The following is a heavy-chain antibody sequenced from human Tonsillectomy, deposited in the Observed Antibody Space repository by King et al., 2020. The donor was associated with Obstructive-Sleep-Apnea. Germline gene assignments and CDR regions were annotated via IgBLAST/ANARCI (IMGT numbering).Heavy chain of an antibody. CDR2: ISGNSGSI. V-gene: IGHV3-9*01. Sequence: VQLVESGGGLVQPVKSLRLSCVASGFTFDDYARHWVRQAPGKGLEWGSGISGNSGSIGYADSVKGRFTISRDNAKNSLYLQMNSLRAEDTALYYCAKDIRPYSSGVDYWGQGTLVTVSS. CDR1: GFTFDDYA. J-gene: IGHJ4*02. CDR3: AKDIRPYSSGVDY. D-gene: IGHD6-19*01.